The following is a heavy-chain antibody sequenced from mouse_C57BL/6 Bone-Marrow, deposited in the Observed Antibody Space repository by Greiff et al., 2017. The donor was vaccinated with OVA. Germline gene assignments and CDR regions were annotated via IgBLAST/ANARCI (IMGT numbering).Heavy chain of an antibody. J-gene: IGHJ2*01. CDR1: GFTFSSYA. D-gene: IGHD4-1*01. V-gene: IGHV5-4*01. CDR3: ARELGRDYYFDY. CDR2: ISDGGGYT. Sequence: EVKLMESGGGLVKPGGSLKLSCAASGFTFSSYAMSWVRQTPEKSLEWVATISDGGGYTYYPDNVKGRFTITRDKSTNTLYLQMSHLKTEDTAMYYCARELGRDYYFDYWGQGTTLTVSA.